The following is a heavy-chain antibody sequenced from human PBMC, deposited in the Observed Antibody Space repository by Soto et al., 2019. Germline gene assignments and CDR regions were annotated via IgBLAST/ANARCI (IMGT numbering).Heavy chain of an antibody. CDR3: ARGYSSSWYVGLGY. D-gene: IGHD6-13*01. CDR1: GFTVSSNY. CDR2: IYSGGST. Sequence: EVQLVESGGDLIQPGGSLRVSCAASGFTVSSNYMSWVRQAPGKGLEWVSLIYSGGSTYYADSVKGRFTISRDNSKNTLYLQMSSLRAEDTAVYYCARGYSSSWYVGLGYWGQGTLVTVSS. V-gene: IGHV3-53*01. J-gene: IGHJ4*02.